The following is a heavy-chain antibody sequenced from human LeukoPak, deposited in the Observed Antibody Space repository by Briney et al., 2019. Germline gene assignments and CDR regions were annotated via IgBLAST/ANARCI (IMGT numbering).Heavy chain of an antibody. CDR3: ARGSTTVTTFLDF. V-gene: IGHV4-4*07. Sequence: PSETLSLTCTVSGASISSYYWSWIRQPAGKGLEWIGRIYISGSTIYNPSLKSRVTMSLDTSENQFSLKLTSVTAADTAVYYCARGSTTVTTFLDFWGQGTLVTVSS. J-gene: IGHJ4*02. D-gene: IGHD4-17*01. CDR1: GASISSYY. CDR2: IYISGST.